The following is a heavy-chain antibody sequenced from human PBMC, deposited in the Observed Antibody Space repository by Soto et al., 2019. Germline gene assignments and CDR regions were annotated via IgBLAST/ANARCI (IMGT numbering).Heavy chain of an antibody. Sequence: GGSLRLSCAASGFTFGSYAVHWVRQAPGKGLEWVAIISYDGTTQHYADSVKGRFTISRDNSKNTLYLQMDTLSADDTAVYYCARDRGPGVPSTDYHGMDVWGLGTTVTVSS. V-gene: IGHV3-30*14. D-gene: IGHD2-8*01. CDR1: GFTFGSYA. CDR3: ARDRGPGVPSTDYHGMDV. CDR2: ISYDGTTQ. J-gene: IGHJ6*02.